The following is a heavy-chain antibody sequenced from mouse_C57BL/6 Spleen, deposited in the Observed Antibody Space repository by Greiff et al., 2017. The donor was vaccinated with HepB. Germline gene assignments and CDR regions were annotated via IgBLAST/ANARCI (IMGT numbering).Heavy chain of an antibody. V-gene: IGHV1-55*01. CDR2: IYPGSGST. CDR3: ARRRYGSRRVPYWYFDV. D-gene: IGHD1-1*01. CDR1: GYTFTSYW. Sequence: QVQLQQPGAELVKPGASVKMSCKASGYTFTSYWITWVKQRPGQGLEWIGDIYPGSGSTNYNEKFKSKATLTVDTSSSTAYMQLSSLTSEDSAVYYCARRRYGSRRVPYWYFDVWGTGTTVTVSS. J-gene: IGHJ1*03.